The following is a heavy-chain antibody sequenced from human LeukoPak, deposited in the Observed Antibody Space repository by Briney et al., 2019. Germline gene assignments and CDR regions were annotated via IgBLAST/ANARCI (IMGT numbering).Heavy chain of an antibody. CDR2: ISYDGSNK. Sequence: QPGRSLRLSCAASGFTFSSYAMHWVRQAPGKGLEWVAVISYDGSNKYYADSVKGRFTISRDNSKNTLYLQMNSLRAEDTAVYYCAATLWFGELFRHFDYWGQGTLVIVSS. CDR1: GFTFSSYA. V-gene: IGHV3-30-3*01. J-gene: IGHJ4*02. D-gene: IGHD3-10*01. CDR3: AATLWFGELFRHFDY.